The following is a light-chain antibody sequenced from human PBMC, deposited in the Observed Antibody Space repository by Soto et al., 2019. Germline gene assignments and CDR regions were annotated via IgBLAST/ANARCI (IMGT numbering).Light chain of an antibody. CDR1: QSIRSW. V-gene: IGKV1-5*03. J-gene: IGKJ1*01. CDR3: QQYNSYWT. Sequence: DIQMTQSPSTLSASVGDRVTITCRASQSIRSWLAWYQQKPGKAPKLLIYKASSLESGVPSRFSGSGSGTEFTLTISSLQPDDFATYYCQQYNSYWTFXQGTKPDIK. CDR2: KAS.